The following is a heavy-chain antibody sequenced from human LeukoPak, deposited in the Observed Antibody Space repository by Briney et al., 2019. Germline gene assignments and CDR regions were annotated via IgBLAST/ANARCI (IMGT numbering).Heavy chain of an antibody. J-gene: IGHJ4*02. CDR2: IYYSGST. D-gene: IGHD5-18*01. V-gene: IGHV4-59*01. CDR3: ATGRQLWLQYYFDY. Sequence: PSETLSLTCTVSGGSISSYYWSWIRQPPGKGLEWIGYIYYSGSTNYNPSLKSRVTISVDTSKNQFSLKLSSVTAADTAVYYCATGRQLWLQYYFDYWGQGTLVTVSS. CDR1: GGSISSYY.